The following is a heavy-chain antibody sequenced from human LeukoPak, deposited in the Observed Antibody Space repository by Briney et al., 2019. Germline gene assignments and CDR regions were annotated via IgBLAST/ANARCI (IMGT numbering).Heavy chain of an antibody. Sequence: SETLSLTCTVSGGSISSGSYYWSWIRQPAGKGLEWIGRIYSSGSTYYNPSLKSRVTISVDTSKNQFSLKLSSVTAADTAVYYCARAETKLLWFGELLSPFDYWGQGTLVTVSS. CDR3: ARAETKLLWFGELLSPFDY. D-gene: IGHD3-10*01. CDR1: GGSISSGSYY. CDR2: IYSSGST. J-gene: IGHJ4*02. V-gene: IGHV4-61*02.